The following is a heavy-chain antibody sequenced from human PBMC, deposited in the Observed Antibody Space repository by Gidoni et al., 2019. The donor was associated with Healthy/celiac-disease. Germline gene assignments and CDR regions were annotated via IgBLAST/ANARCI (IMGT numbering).Heavy chain of an antibody. CDR3: ARTRSDSSSRTWFDP. J-gene: IGHJ5*02. CDR1: GESFSGYY. V-gene: IGHV4-34*01. Sequence: QLPLPQWGAGLLKPSATLSLPFAVYGESFSGYYWSWLRQPPGKGLEWIGEINHSGSTNYNPSLKSRVTIAGDTSKNQFSLKLSSVTAADTAGYYCARTRSDSSSRTWFDPGGQGTLVTGSS. D-gene: IGHD6-6*01. CDR2: INHSGST.